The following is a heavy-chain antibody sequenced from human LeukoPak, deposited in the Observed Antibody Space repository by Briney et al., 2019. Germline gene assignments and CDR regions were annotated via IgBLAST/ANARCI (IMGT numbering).Heavy chain of an antibody. CDR2: INPNSGGT. Sequence: ASVKVSCKASGYTFTGYYMHWVRQAPGQGLEWMGWINPNSGGTNYAQKFQGRVTVTRDTSISTAYMELSRLRSDDTAVYYCARVKATTVTTLLGYWGQGTLVTVSS. J-gene: IGHJ4*02. CDR1: GYTFTGYY. V-gene: IGHV1-2*02. D-gene: IGHD4-17*01. CDR3: ARVKATTVTTLLGY.